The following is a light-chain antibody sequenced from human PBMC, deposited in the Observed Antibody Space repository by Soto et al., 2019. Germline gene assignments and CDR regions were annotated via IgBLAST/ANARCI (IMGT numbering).Light chain of an antibody. Sequence: EIVLTQSPGTLSLSPGERATLSCRASQSVNNIFLAWYQQKPGQAPRLLIYGASTRAIGIPDRFSGSGSGIDFTLTISRLEPEDFAVYYCQQYGSSPRTFGQGTKVEIK. J-gene: IGKJ1*01. CDR3: QQYGSSPRT. CDR1: QSVNNIF. CDR2: GAS. V-gene: IGKV3-20*01.